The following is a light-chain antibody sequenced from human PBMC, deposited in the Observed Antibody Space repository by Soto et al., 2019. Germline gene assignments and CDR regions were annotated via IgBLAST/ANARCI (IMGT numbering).Light chain of an antibody. Sequence: QSVLTQPPSASGTHGQRVTISCSGSSSNIGSTTVSWYQQFPGTAPKLLIYSNNQRPSGVPDRFSGSKSGTSASLAISGLQSEDEADYYCAAWDDSLTGLTFGGGTKLTVL. CDR1: SSNIGSTT. CDR3: AAWDDSLTGLT. CDR2: SNN. J-gene: IGLJ2*01. V-gene: IGLV1-44*01.